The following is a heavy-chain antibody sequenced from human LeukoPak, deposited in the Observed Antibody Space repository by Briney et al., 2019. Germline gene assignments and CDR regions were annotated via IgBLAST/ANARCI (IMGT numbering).Heavy chain of an antibody. J-gene: IGHJ4*02. D-gene: IGHD6-19*01. V-gene: IGHV1-2*02. CDR3: ARDGNEAVAGTGAVTY. CDR2: INPSSGDT. Sequence: ASVKVSCKTSGYPFTGYYMHWVRQAPGQGLEWMGWINPSSGDTHYAQNFQGRVTMTRDTSISTAYMQLSRLTSDDTAVYYCARDGNEAVAGTGAVTYWDQGTLVTVSS. CDR1: GYPFTGYY.